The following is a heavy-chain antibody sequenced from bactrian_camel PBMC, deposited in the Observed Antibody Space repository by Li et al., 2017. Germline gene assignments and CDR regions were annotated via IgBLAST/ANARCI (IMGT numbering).Heavy chain of an antibody. Sequence: VQLVESGGNLVQPGGSLRLSCAASGFTFSNYDMSWVRQAPGKGLEWVSAINSGGGSTYYTDSVKGRFTISRDNAKSTMFLQMSGLKSEDTALYYCTMFDYWGQGTQVTVS. J-gene: IGHJ4*01. CDR2: INSGGGST. CDR1: GFTFSNYD. V-gene: IGHV3S40*01. CDR3: TMFDY.